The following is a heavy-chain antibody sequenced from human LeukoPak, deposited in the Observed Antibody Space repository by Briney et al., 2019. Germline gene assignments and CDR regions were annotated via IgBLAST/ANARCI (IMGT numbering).Heavy chain of an antibody. J-gene: IGHJ4*02. CDR2: IRYDGSNK. CDR1: GFTFSRYG. CDR3: AKSRGEQLYFRDSDY. Sequence: SGGSLRLSCAASGFTFSRYGMHWVRQAPGKGLEWVAFIRYDGSNKYHVDSVKGRFSISRDNSKNTLYLQMNSLRAEDTAVYYCAKSRGEQLYFRDSDYWGQGILVTVSS. V-gene: IGHV3-30*02. D-gene: IGHD1-26*01.